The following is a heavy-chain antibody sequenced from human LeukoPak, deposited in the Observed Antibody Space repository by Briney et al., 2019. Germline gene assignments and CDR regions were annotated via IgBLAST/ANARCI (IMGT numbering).Heavy chain of an antibody. Sequence: GGSLRLSCAASGFTFSSYVVSWVRQAPGKGLEWVSSISDGGGNTYYADSVKGRFTISRDNSKNTLYLQMNSLRAEDTAVYYCARGSSGYNYGYDYWGQGTLVTVSS. D-gene: IGHD5-18*01. CDR2: ISDGGGNT. CDR3: ARGSSGYNYGYDY. J-gene: IGHJ4*02. V-gene: IGHV3-23*01. CDR1: GFTFSSYV.